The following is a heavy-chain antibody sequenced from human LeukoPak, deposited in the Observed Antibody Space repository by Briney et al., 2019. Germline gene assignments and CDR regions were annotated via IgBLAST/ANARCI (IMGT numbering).Heavy chain of an antibody. V-gene: IGHV3-23*01. CDR1: GFTFSSYA. CDR2: ISGSGGST. D-gene: IGHD3-22*01. Sequence: GGSLRLSCAASGFTFSSYAVSWVRQAPGKGLEWVSAISGSGGSTYYADSVKGRFTISRDNSKNTLYLQMNSLRAEDTAVYYCAKDAGITMIVVPDAFDIWGQGTMVTVSS. J-gene: IGHJ3*02. CDR3: AKDAGITMIVVPDAFDI.